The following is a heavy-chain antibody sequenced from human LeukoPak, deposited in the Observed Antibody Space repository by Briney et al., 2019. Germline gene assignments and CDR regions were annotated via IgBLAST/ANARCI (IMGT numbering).Heavy chain of an antibody. J-gene: IGHJ4*02. CDR3: ANLYSSSSQGDD. V-gene: IGHV3-23*01. Sequence: GGSLRLSCAASGFTFSDYAMTWVRQAPGKGLEWVSGISSSGVTTYYADSVKGRFTISRDNSKNTQRLQMNSLRVEDTAVYYCANLYSSSSQGDDWGQGTLVTVSS. D-gene: IGHD6-6*01. CDR1: GFTFSDYA. CDR2: ISSSGVTT.